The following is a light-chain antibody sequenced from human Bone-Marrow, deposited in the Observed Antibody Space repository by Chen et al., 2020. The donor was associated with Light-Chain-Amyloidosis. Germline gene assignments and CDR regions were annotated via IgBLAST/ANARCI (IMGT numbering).Light chain of an antibody. V-gene: IGLV2-14*01. CDR3: SSYRSGSYVL. Sequence: QSALTQPASVSGSPGQSITISCAGTSSDVGGYNFVSLYQQNAGKVPRIIIYEVNHRPSGVSSRFSASQSGTTASLTISGLQTEEEGDYYCSSYRSGSYVLFGGGTKLTVL. CDR2: EVN. J-gene: IGLJ2*01. CDR1: SSDVGGYNF.